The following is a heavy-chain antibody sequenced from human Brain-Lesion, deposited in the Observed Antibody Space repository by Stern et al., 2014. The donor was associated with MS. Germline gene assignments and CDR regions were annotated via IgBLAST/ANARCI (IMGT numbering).Heavy chain of an antibody. CDR1: GGSVSSTSYA. D-gene: IGHD2-15*01. CDR3: AGEEDIRYCSGGSCTGNWFDP. CDR2: IYYSGKT. J-gene: IGHJ5*02. V-gene: IGHV4-39*01. Sequence: VQLVESGPGLVKPSETLSLTCTVAGGSVSSTSYAWAWIRPPPGKGLEWIGTIYYSGKTHYSPSLQSRLTIPLKTSKNQFSLQLRSVTAADTAVYYCAGEEDIRYCSGGSCTGNWFDPWGQGTLVTVSS.